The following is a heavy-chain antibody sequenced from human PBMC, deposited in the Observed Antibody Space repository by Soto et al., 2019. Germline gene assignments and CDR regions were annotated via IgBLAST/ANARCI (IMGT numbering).Heavy chain of an antibody. D-gene: IGHD1-1*01. V-gene: IGHV1-58*01. J-gene: IGHJ4*02. CDR3: AAVPQTGTASPLDY. Sequence: SVKVSCKASGFTFTSSAVQWVRQARGQRLEWIGWIVVGSGNTNYAQKFQERVTITRDMSTSTAYMELSGLRSEDTAVYYCAAVPQTGTASPLDYWGQGTLVTVSS. CDR1: GFTFTSSA. CDR2: IVVGSGNT.